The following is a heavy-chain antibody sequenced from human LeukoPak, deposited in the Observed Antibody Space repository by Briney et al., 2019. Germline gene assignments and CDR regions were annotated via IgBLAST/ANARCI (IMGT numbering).Heavy chain of an antibody. V-gene: IGHV1-2*02. J-gene: IGHJ3*02. CDR3: ALGFWGGRRCFSLVDDCDI. Sequence: GGSVKVSCKASGYTFTGYYMHWVRQAPGQGLEWMGWIEPHSGDTNYAQKFQGRATMTRDTSISTAYMELSRLRSDDAAVYYCALGFWGGRRCFSLVDDCDIWCQWTRVTVAS. CDR1: GYTFTGYY. D-gene: IGHD3-16*01. CDR2: IEPHSGDT.